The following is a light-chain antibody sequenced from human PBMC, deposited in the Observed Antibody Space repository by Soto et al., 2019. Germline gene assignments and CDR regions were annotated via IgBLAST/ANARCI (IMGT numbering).Light chain of an antibody. CDR3: QQYNSWPLT. Sequence: EIVMTQSPATLSVSPGERATISCMASQSVGSDLACYQEIPGQAPRLVIYDICTRDTGVPTRISGSGSGTEFTLTISSLQSEDFAVYYCQQYNSWPLTFGGGTKVDIK. CDR1: QSVGSD. CDR2: DIC. V-gene: IGKV3D-15*01. J-gene: IGKJ4*01.